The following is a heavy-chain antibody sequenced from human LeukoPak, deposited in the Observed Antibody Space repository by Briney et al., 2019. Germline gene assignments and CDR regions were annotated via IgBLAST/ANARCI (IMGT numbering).Heavy chain of an antibody. CDR1: GFTFSGYS. V-gene: IGHV3-48*04. CDR3: ARAEDFDL. Sequence: GGSLRLSCAASGFTFSGYSMNWVRQAPGKGLEWVSYISYSSSVISYADSVKGRFTISRDNANNSLYLQMNSLRVEDTAVYYCARAEDFDLWGRGTLVTVSS. CDR2: ISYSSSVI. J-gene: IGHJ2*01.